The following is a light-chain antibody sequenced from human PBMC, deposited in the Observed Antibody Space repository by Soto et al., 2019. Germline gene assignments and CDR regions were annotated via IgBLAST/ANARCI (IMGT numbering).Light chain of an antibody. Sequence: QSVLTQPPSASGTPGQRVTIYCSGSSSNIGSNTVSWYQQVPGTAPKLLIYSNNQRPSGVPDRFSGSKSGTSASLAISGLQSEDEADYYCAAWDDSLNGQGVFGGGTKLTVL. CDR1: SSNIGSNT. CDR2: SNN. V-gene: IGLV1-44*01. CDR3: AAWDDSLNGQGV. J-gene: IGLJ3*02.